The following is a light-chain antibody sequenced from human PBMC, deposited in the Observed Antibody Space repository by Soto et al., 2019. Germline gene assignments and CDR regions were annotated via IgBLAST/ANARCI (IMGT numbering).Light chain of an antibody. CDR2: AAS. V-gene: IGKV1-12*01. CDR1: QDISTY. J-gene: IGKJ1*01. Sequence: DIQMTQSPSSVSASVGDRVTIACRASQDISTYLAWYQQKPGKAPRLLIYAASTLQSGVPSRFSGSGSGTDYTLTISSLQPEDFATYYCQQYNNWLQTFGQGTKVDI. CDR3: QQYNNWLQT.